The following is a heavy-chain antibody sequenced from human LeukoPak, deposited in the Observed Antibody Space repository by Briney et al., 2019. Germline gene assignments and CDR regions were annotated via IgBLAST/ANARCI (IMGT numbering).Heavy chain of an antibody. V-gene: IGHV3-9*01. CDR1: GFTFDDYA. CDR3: AKDLILDY. J-gene: IGHJ4*02. Sequence: GGSLRLSCAASGFTFDDYAMHWVRQAPGKGLEWVSGISWNSGSIGYADSVKGRFTISRDNAKNSLYLQMNSLRAEDTAVYYCAKDLILDYWGQGTLVTVSS. CDR2: ISWNSGSI.